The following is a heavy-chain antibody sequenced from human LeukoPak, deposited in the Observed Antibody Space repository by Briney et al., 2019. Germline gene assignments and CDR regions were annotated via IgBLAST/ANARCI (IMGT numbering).Heavy chain of an antibody. J-gene: IGHJ6*03. CDR1: GFTFSSYS. Sequence: GGSLRLSCAASGFTFSSYSMNWVRQAPGKGLEWVSPISSSSSYIYYADSVKGRFTISRDNAKNSLYLQMNSLRAEDTAVYYCARAYCGGDCRNYYYYYYMDVWGKGTTVTVSS. CDR2: ISSSSSYI. D-gene: IGHD2-21*02. V-gene: IGHV3-21*01. CDR3: ARAYCGGDCRNYYYYYYMDV.